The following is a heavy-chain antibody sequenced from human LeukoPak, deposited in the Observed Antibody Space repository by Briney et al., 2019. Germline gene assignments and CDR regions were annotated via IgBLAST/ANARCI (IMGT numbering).Heavy chain of an antibody. CDR1: GFTFSTYC. CDR3: AKIPTITSRPTIGAAGPFDY. Sequence: GGSLRLSCAASGFTFSTYCMHWVRQAPGKGPMWVSRICPDGTVTNYADSVKARFIISRDNARNTVYLQMNTLRAEDTAIYYCAKIPTITSRPTIGAAGPFDYWGQGTLVTVSS. V-gene: IGHV3-74*01. D-gene: IGHD6-13*01. J-gene: IGHJ4*02. CDR2: ICPDGTVT.